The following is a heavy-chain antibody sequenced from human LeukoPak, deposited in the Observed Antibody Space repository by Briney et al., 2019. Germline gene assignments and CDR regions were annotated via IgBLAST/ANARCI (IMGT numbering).Heavy chain of an antibody. Sequence: GGSLRLSCAASGFTFSSYSMNWVRQAPGKGLEWISYISSSSSTIYYADSVKGRFTISRDNAGNSLYLQMNSLRAEDTALYYCARDVSPSVWGQGTMVTVS. CDR2: ISSSSSTI. J-gene: IGHJ3*01. V-gene: IGHV3-48*01. CDR3: ARDVSPSV. CDR1: GFTFSSYS.